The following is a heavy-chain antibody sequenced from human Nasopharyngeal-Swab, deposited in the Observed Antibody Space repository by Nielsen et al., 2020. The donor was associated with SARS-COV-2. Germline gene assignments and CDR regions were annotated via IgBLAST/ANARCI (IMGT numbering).Heavy chain of an antibody. CDR2: IRNKDKRYTT. D-gene: IGHD5-24*01. Sequence: GGSLRLSCAASGFGFSAHYMDWVRQAPGMGLEWVGRIRNKDKRYTTEYAASVKGRFTISRDNAKNSLFLQMNSLRAEDTAVYFCAREGRDGAVSSWGQGTLVTVSS. CDR3: AREGRDGAVSS. V-gene: IGHV3-72*01. J-gene: IGHJ5*02. CDR1: GFGFSAHY.